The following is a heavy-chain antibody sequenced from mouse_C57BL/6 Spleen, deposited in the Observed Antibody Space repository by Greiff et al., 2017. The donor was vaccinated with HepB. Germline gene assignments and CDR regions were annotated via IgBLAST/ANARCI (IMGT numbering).Heavy chain of an antibody. CDR1: GYTFTSYG. D-gene: IGHD1-1*01. V-gene: IGHV1-81*01. Sequence: VKLMESGAELARPGASVKLSCKASGYTFTSYGISWVKQRTGQGLEWIGEIYPRSGNTYYNEKFKGKATLTADKSSSTAYMELRSLTSEDSAVYFCARREDYYGSSFDYWGQGTTLTVSS. J-gene: IGHJ2*01. CDR2: IYPRSGNT. CDR3: ARREDYYGSSFDY.